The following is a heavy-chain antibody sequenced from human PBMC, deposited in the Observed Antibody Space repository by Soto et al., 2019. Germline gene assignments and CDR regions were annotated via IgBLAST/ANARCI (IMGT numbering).Heavy chain of an antibody. CDR1: GGSISSRSYY. Sequence: PSETLSLTCTVSGGSISSRSYYWGWIRQPPGKGLEWIGTIYYSGSTYYNPSLKSRVTISEDTSKNQLSLKLSSVTAADTAVYYCARLYSGSYFDYWGQGTLVTVSS. V-gene: IGHV4-39*01. D-gene: IGHD1-26*01. J-gene: IGHJ4*02. CDR3: ARLYSGSYFDY. CDR2: IYYSGST.